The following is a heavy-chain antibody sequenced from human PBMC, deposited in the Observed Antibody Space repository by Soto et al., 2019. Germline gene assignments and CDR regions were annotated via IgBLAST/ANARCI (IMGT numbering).Heavy chain of an antibody. Sequence: QVQLVESGGGVVQSGRSLRLSCAASGFTFSSYGMNWVRQAPGKGLEWVAGTSYDGSSKYYVDSVKGRFTISRDNSKNTLYLQMNSLRAEDTAVYYCAKVYSSGRYPPFVMDVWGQGTTVTVSS. CDR1: GFTFSSYG. D-gene: IGHD6-19*01. CDR3: AKVYSSGRYPPFVMDV. CDR2: TSYDGSSK. J-gene: IGHJ6*02. V-gene: IGHV3-30*18.